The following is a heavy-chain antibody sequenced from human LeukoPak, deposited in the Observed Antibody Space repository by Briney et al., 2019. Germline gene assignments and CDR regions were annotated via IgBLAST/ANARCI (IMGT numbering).Heavy chain of an antibody. J-gene: IGHJ6*03. CDR1: GFTFSSYE. V-gene: IGHV3-48*03. CDR2: ISSSGSTI. Sequence: PGGSLRLSCAASGFTFSSYEMNWVRQAPGKGLEWVSYISSSGSTIYYADSVKGRFTISRDNAKNSLYLQMNSLRAEDTAVYYCARGGAYSSGWFYYYYYMDVWGKGTTVTISS. CDR3: ARGGAYSSGWFYYYYYMDV. D-gene: IGHD6-19*01.